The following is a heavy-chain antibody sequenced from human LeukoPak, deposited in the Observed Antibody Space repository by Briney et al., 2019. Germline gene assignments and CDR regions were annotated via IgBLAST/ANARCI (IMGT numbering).Heavy chain of an antibody. CDR1: GFTFSSYA. CDR3: AHNYDFWSGTKVDY. CDR2: ISGSGGST. D-gene: IGHD3-3*01. V-gene: IGHV3-23*01. Sequence: GGSLRLSCAASGFTFSSYAMSWVRQAPGKGLEWVSAISGSGGSTYYADSVKGRFTTSRDNSKNTLYLQMNSLRAEDTAVYYCAHNYDFWSGTKVDYWGQGTLVTVSS. J-gene: IGHJ4*02.